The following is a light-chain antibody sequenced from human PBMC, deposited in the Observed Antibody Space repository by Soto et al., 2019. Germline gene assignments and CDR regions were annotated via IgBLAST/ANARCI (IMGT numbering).Light chain of an antibody. Sequence: DLPLTQSPSFLSASVGDRVTITCRASQGIGSYLGWYQQTPGKAPKLLIYGVSTLHSGVPSRFSSSGSGTEFTLTVSSLQPEDVATYYCQQLNTYPAFGGGTKVEI. CDR2: GVS. J-gene: IGKJ4*01. V-gene: IGKV1-9*01. CDR3: QQLNTYPA. CDR1: QGIGSY.